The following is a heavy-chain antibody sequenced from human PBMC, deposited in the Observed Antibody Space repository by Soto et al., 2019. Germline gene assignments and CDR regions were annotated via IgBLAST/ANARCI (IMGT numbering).Heavy chain of an antibody. Sequence: SETLSLTCAVYGGSFSGYYWSWIRQPPGKGLEWIGEINHSGSTNYNPSLKSRVTISVDTSKNQFSLKLSSVTAADTAVYYCARSNYDFWSGSKWGYYYYYGMDVWGQGTTVTVSS. D-gene: IGHD3-3*01. CDR3: ARSNYDFWSGSKWGYYYYYGMDV. V-gene: IGHV4-34*01. J-gene: IGHJ6*02. CDR1: GGSFSGYY. CDR2: INHSGST.